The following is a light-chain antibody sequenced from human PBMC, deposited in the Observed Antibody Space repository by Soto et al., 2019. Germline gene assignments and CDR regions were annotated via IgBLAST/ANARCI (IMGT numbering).Light chain of an antibody. CDR1: SSNIGAGSA. V-gene: IGLV1-40*01. CDR2: DNN. Sequence: QSVLTQPPSVSGAPGQRITISCTGSSSNIGAGSAVHWYQQLPGTAPKLLMSDNNNRPSGVPDRFSGSKSGTSASLAITGLQAEDEADYYCQSYDNRLSGYVFGSVTKVTVL. J-gene: IGLJ1*01. CDR3: QSYDNRLSGYV.